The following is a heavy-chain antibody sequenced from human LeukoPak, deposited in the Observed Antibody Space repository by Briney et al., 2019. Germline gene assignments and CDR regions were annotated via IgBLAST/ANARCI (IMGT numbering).Heavy chain of an antibody. CDR1: GFTFSSYA. J-gene: IGHJ3*02. V-gene: IGHV4-34*01. CDR2: INHSGST. CDR3: ARYDPEGLDAFDI. Sequence: GSLRLSCAASGFTFSSYAMSWVRQPPGKGLEWIGEINHSGSTNYNPSLKSRVTISVDTSKNQFSLKLSSVTAADTAVYYCARYDPEGLDAFDIWGQGTMVTVSS. D-gene: IGHD3-16*01.